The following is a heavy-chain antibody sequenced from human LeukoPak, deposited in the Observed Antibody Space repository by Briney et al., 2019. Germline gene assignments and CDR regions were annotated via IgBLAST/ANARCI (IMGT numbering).Heavy chain of an antibody. Sequence: PGGSLRLSCAASGFTFNDYAMHWVRQAPGMGLEWVSLISGDGGSTYYADSVKGRFTISRDNSKNSLYLRINSLRTEDTALYYCAKDIAREYCSGGSCYSYYGMDVWGQGTTVTVSS. CDR2: ISGDGGST. CDR3: AKDIAREYCSGGSCYSYYGMDV. CDR1: GFTFNDYA. J-gene: IGHJ6*02. D-gene: IGHD2-15*01. V-gene: IGHV3-43*02.